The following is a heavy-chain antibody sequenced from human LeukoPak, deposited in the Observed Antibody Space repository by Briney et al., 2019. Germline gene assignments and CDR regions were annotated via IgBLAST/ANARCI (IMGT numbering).Heavy chain of an antibody. CDR1: GGSISSYY. D-gene: IGHD2-21*02. CDR2: IYYSGST. V-gene: IGHV4-59*01. CDR3: ARGLRTYCGGDCYSHYYYYYMDV. J-gene: IGHJ6*03. Sequence: PSETLSLTCTVSGGSISSYYWSWIRQPPGKGLEWIGYIYYSGSTNYNPSLKSRVTISVDTSKNQFSLKLSSVTAADTAVYYCARGLRTYCGGDCYSHYYYYYMDVWGKGTTVTVSS.